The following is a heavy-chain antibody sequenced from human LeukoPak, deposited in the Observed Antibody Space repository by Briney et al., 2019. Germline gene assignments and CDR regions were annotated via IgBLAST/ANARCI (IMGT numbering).Heavy chain of an antibody. J-gene: IGHJ4*02. CDR3: AKLYSSSWYYFDY. D-gene: IGHD6-13*01. Sequence: PGGSLRLSCAASGFTFSSYAMSWVRQAPGKGLEWVSAISGSGGSTYYADSVKGRFTISRDNSKNTLYLQMSSLRAEDTAVYYCAKLYSSSWYYFDYWGQGTLVTVSS. CDR2: ISGSGGST. CDR1: GFTFSSYA. V-gene: IGHV3-23*01.